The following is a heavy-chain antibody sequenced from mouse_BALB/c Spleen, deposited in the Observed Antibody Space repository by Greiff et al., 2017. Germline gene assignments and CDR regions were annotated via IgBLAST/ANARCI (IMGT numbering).Heavy chain of an antibody. CDR3: TRYGYDVRVYFDY. CDR2: IRLKSNNYAT. J-gene: IGHJ2*01. CDR1: GFTFSNYW. D-gene: IGHD2-2*01. Sequence: EVQLQESGGGLVQPGGSMKLSCVASGFTFSNYWMNWVRQSPEKGLEWVAEIRLKSNNYATHYAESVKGRFTISRDDSKSSVYLQMNNLRAEDTGIYYCTRYGYDVRVYFDYWGQGTTLTVSS. V-gene: IGHV6-6*02.